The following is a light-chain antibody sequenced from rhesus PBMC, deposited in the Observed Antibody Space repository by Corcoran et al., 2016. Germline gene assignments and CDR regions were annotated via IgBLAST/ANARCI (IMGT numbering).Light chain of an antibody. CDR3: QHNYGTPWT. J-gene: IGKJ1*01. Sequence: DIQMTQSPSSLSASVGDRVTITCRTSENVNNYLNWYQQKPGKAPKLLIYKPSTLQSGVPSRFSGSGSGTDYNFTISSLQSEDVATYYCQHNYGTPWTFGQGTKVEIK. CDR2: KPS. V-gene: IGKV1-74*01. CDR1: ENVNNY.